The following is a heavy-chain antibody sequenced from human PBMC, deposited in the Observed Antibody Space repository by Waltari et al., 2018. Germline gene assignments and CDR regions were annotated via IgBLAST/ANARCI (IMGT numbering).Heavy chain of an antibody. Sequence: QVQLQESGPGLVKPSQTLSLTCTVSGGSISSGGYYWSWTRQHPGKGLEWIGYIYYSGVPYYNPSLKSRVTISVDTSKNQFSLKLSSVTAADTAVYYCASYYYGSGSYMDVWGKGTTVTVSS. CDR3: ASYYYGSGSYMDV. J-gene: IGHJ6*03. V-gene: IGHV4-31*03. CDR1: GGSISSGGYY. D-gene: IGHD3-10*01. CDR2: IYYSGVP.